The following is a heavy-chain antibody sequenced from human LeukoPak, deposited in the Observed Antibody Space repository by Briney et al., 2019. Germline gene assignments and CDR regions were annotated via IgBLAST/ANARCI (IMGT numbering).Heavy chain of an antibody. V-gene: IGHV1-69*13. Sequence: ASVKVSCKASGGTFSSYANSWVRQAPGQGLEWMGGIIPIFGTANYAQKFQGRVTITADESTSTAYMELSSLRSEDTAVYYCASKWQQLEGYYYGMDVWGQGTTVTVSS. CDR3: ASKWQQLEGYYYGMDV. CDR2: IIPIFGTA. D-gene: IGHD6-13*01. J-gene: IGHJ6*02. CDR1: GGTFSSYA.